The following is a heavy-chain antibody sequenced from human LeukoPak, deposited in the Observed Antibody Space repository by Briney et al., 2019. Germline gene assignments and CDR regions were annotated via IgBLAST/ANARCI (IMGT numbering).Heavy chain of an antibody. CDR2: ISGSGGST. CDR3: AKTYKTWIQLCFDY. V-gene: IGHV3-23*01. D-gene: IGHD5-18*01. J-gene: IGHJ4*02. CDR1: GFTFSSYG. Sequence: PGGPLRLSCAASGFTFSSYGMSWVRQAPGKGLEWVSAISGSGGSTYYADSVKGRFTISRDNSKNTLYLQMNSLRAEDTAVYYCAKTYKTWIQLCFDYWGQGTLVTVSS.